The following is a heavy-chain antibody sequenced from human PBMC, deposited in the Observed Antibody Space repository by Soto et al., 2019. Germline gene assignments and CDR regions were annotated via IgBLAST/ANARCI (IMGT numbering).Heavy chain of an antibody. J-gene: IGHJ6*02. CDR2: IIPIFGTA. V-gene: IGHV1-69*13. Sequence: GASVKVSCKSSGGTFSSYAICWVRHAPGQGLEWMGGIIPIFGTANYAQKFQGRVTITADESTSTAYMELSSLRSEDTAVYYCARGSYGYIDYYYGMDVWGQGTTVTVSS. CDR3: ARGSYGYIDYYYGMDV. CDR1: GGTFSSYA. D-gene: IGHD5-18*01.